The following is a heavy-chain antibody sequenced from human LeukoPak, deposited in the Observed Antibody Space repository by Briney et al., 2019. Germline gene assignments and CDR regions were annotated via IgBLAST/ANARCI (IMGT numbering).Heavy chain of an antibody. J-gene: IGHJ4*02. V-gene: IGHV3-23*01. D-gene: IGHD6-13*01. Sequence: GGSRRLSRAASGFTFTTYAMSWVRQAPGKGLEWVSAITVSGDSTYYAGSVRGRFTISRDNSKNTLYLQMNSLRAEDTAVYYCALRYTTRWYFDDWGQGTLVTVSS. CDR1: GFTFTTYA. CDR2: ITVSGDST. CDR3: ALRYTTRWYFDD.